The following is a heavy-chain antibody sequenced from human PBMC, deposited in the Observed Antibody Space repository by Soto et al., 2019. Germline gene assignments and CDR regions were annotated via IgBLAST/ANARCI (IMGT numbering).Heavy chain of an antibody. CDR2: INSDGSST. CDR1: GFTFSSYW. D-gene: IGHD2-15*01. Sequence: GGSLRLSCAASGFTFSSYWMHWVRQAPGKGLVWVSSINSDGSSTSYADSVKGRFTISRDNAKNTLYLQMNSLRAEDTAVYYCASCSGGSCYSGRYYYGMDVWGQGTTVTVSS. J-gene: IGHJ6*02. CDR3: ASCSGGSCYSGRYYYGMDV. V-gene: IGHV3-74*01.